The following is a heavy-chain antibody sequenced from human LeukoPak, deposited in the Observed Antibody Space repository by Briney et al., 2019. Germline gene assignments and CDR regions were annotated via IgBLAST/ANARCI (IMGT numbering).Heavy chain of an antibody. D-gene: IGHD3-10*01. V-gene: IGHV3-21*01. J-gene: IGHJ4*02. CDR3: ARDYYYGSGSYDFDY. Sequence: GGSLRLSCAASGFTFSSYSMNWVRQAPGKGLEWVSSISSSSSYIYYADSVKGRFTISRDNAKNLLYLQMNSLRAEDTAVYYCARDYYYGSGSYDFDYWGQGTLVTVSS. CDR2: ISSSSSYI. CDR1: GFTFSSYS.